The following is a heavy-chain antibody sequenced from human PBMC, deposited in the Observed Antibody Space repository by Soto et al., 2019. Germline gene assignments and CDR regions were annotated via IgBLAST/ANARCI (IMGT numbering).Heavy chain of an antibody. V-gene: IGHV4-4*07. J-gene: IGHJ6*02. D-gene: IGHD3-16*01. Sequence: SETLSLTCTVSGGSISSYYWCWTRQPAGKGLEWIGRFYPTGKTNYNPSLQSRLTMSADTSRNQFSLNLTSVTAADTAVYYCARCGLDYGMDVWGQGTTVTVS. CDR2: FYPTGKT. CDR1: GGSISSYY. CDR3: ARCGLDYGMDV.